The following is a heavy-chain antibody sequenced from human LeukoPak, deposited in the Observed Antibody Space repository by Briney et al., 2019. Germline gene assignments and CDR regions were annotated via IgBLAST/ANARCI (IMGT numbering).Heavy chain of an antibody. CDR2: INHRGST. Sequence: SETLSLTCAVHGVSFSGYFWSWIRQPPGKGLEWIGEINHRGSTNYNPSLKSRVTISVDTSKNQFSLNLSSVTAADTAVYHCAAGIAVAGRLGAFDIWGQGTMVAVSS. D-gene: IGHD6-13*01. V-gene: IGHV4-34*01. CDR1: GVSFSGYF. CDR3: AAGIAVAGRLGAFDI. J-gene: IGHJ3*02.